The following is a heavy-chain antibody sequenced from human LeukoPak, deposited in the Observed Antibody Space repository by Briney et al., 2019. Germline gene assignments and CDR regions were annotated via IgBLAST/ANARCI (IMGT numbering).Heavy chain of an antibody. V-gene: IGHV1-18*01. CDR1: GYTFTSYG. CDR2: ISAYNGYT. Sequence: ASVKVSCKASGYTFTSYGISWVRQAPGQRLEWMGWISAYNGYTHYAQMLQGRVTMTTDTSTTTAYMELRSLGSDDTAVYYCARDGHRMYYYGSSDHRFDYWGQGTLVTVSS. D-gene: IGHD3-22*01. CDR3: ARDGHRMYYYGSSDHRFDY. J-gene: IGHJ4*02.